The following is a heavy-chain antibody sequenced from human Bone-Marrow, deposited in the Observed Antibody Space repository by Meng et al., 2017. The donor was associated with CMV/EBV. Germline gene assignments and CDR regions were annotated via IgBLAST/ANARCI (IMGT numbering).Heavy chain of an antibody. J-gene: IGHJ4*02. Sequence: SETLSLTCTVSGGSISSSSYYWGWIRQPPGKGLEWIGSIYYSGSTYYNPSLKSRVTISVDTSKNQFFLKVSSVTAADTAIYYCARATGSFGDYAYWGQGSLVTVSS. D-gene: IGHD4-17*01. CDR3: ARATGSFGDYAY. V-gene: IGHV4-39*01. CDR2: IYYSGST. CDR1: GGSISSSSYY.